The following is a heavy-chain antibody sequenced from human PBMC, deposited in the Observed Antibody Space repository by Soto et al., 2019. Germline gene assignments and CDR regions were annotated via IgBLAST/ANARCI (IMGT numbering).Heavy chain of an antibody. CDR2: IIPIFGTA. CDR1: GGTFSSYA. CDR3: ARDLIVGATGYYGMDV. D-gene: IGHD1-26*01. Sequence: QVQLVQSGAEVKKPGSSVKVSCKASGGTFSSYAISWVRQAPGQGLEWMGGIIPIFGTANYAQKFQGRVTITADESTSTAYMELSSLRSQDTAVYYFARDLIVGATGYYGMDVWGQGTTVTVSS. J-gene: IGHJ6*02. V-gene: IGHV1-69*01.